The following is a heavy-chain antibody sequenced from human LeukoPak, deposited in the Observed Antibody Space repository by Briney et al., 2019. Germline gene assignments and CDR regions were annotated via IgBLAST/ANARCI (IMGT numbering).Heavy chain of an antibody. D-gene: IGHD2-21*02. CDR3: AREGVVVTAFYYYYGMDV. CDR2: IIPIFGTA. CDR1: GGTFSSYA. J-gene: IGHJ6*02. Sequence: SVKVSCKDSGGTFSSYAISWVRQAPGQGLEWMGGIIPIFGTANYAQKFQGRVTITADESTSTAYMELSSLRSEDTAVYYCAREGVVVTAFYYYYGMDVWGQGTTVTVSS. V-gene: IGHV1-69*01.